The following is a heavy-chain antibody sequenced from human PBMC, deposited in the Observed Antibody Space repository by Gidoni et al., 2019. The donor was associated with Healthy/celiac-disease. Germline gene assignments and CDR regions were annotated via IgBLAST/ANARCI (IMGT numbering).Heavy chain of an antibody. CDR1: GFTFSDHY. D-gene: IGHD3-22*01. V-gene: IGHV3-72*01. CDR2: TRNKANSYTT. CDR3: ASSLGIVRGAFDI. J-gene: IGHJ3*02. Sequence: EVQLVESGGGLVQPGGSLRLSCAASGFTFSDHYMDWVRQAPGKGLEWVGRTRNKANSYTTEYAASVKGRFTISRDDSKNSLYLQMNSLKTEDTAVYYCASSLGIVRGAFDIWGQGTMVTVSS.